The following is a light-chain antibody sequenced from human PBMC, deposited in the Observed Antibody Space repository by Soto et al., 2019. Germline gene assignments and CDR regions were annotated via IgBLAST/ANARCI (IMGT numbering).Light chain of an antibody. CDR2: WAS. CDR1: QILLHSDGKTY. Sequence: DIVMTQTPLSLSFTPGQPSCISCKASQILLHSDGKTYLYCYLQKPGQPPKLLIYWASTRESGVPDRFSGSGSGTDFTLTISSLQAEDVAVYYCQQYYSTPWTFGQGTKVDIK. V-gene: IGKV4-1*01. J-gene: IGKJ1*01. CDR3: QQYYSTPWT.